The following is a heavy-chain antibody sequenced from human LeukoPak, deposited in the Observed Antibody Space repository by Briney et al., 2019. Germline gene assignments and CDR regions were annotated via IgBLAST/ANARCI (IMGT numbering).Heavy chain of an antibody. V-gene: IGHV4-30-4*08. D-gene: IGHD2-2*01. CDR2: IYYSGST. J-gene: IGHJ4*02. CDR3: AGYCSSTSCYPLYYFDY. Sequence: SETLSLTCTVSGGSISSGDYYWSWIRQPPGKGLECIGYIYYSGSTYYNPSLKSRVTISVDTSKNQFSLKLSSVTAADTAVYYCAGYCSSTSCYPLYYFDYWGQGTLVTVSS. CDR1: GGSISSGDYY.